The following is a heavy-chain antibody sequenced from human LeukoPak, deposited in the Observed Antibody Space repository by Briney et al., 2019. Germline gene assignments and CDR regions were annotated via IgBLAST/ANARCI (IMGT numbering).Heavy chain of an antibody. D-gene: IGHD3-3*01. V-gene: IGHV1-46*01. J-gene: IGHJ3*02. CDR3: ARDFWGESGYPDAFDI. CDR2: INPSGGRT. Sequence: ASVKVSCKASGYTFTGYDINWVRQAPGQGLEWMGIINPSGGRTNYAQNFPGRLIMTWDMSTSTVYMELSSLRSEDTAVYYCARDFWGESGYPDAFDIWGQGTMVTVSS. CDR1: GYTFTGYD.